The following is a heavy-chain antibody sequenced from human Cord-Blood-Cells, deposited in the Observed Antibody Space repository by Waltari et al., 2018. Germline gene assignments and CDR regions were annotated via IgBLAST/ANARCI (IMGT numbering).Heavy chain of an antibody. CDR1: GYSIRSGYY. V-gene: IGHV4-38-2*02. Sequence: QVQLQESGPGLVKPSETLSLTCAVSGYSIRSGYYWGWIRQPPGKGLEWIGSIYHSGSTYYNPSLKSRVTISVDTSKNQFSLKLSSVTAADTAVYYCARDPKNSWGSGYWGQGTLVTVSS. CDR2: IYHSGST. J-gene: IGHJ4*02. CDR3: ARDPKNSWGSGY. D-gene: IGHD7-27*01.